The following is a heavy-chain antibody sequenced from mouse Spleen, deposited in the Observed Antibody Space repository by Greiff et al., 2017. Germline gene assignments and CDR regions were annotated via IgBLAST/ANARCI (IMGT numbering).Heavy chain of an antibody. CDR2: ISYDGSN. CDR3: ARGYGKGFAY. J-gene: IGHJ3*01. V-gene: IGHV3-6*01. CDR1: GYSITSGYY. D-gene: IGHD2-1*01. Sequence: VQLKESGPGLVKPSQSLSLTCSVTGYSITSGYYWNWIRQFPGNKLEWMGYISYDGSNNYNPSLKNRISITRDTSKNQFFLKLNSVTTEDTATYYCARGYGKGFAYWGQGTLVTVSA.